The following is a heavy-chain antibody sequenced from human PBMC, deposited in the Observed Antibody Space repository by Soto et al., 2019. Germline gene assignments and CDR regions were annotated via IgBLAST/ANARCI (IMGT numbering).Heavy chain of an antibody. CDR1: GFSLSTSGMR. V-gene: IGHV2-70*04. J-gene: IGHJ6*02. D-gene: IGHD2-15*01. CDR2: TDWDDDK. Sequence: GSGPTLVNPTQTLTLTCTFSGFSLSTSGMRVSWIRQPPGRALEWLARTDWDDDKFYSTSLKTRLTISKDTSKNQVVLTMTNMDPVDTATYYCARSPGGSGAYYGMDVWGQGTTVTVSS. CDR3: ARSPGGSGAYYGMDV.